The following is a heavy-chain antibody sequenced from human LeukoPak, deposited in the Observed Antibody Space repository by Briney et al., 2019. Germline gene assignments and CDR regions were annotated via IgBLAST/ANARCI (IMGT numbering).Heavy chain of an antibody. CDR2: INHSGST. J-gene: IGHJ5*02. CDR3: ARTSIYYDSSGYRS. CDR1: GYSISSGYY. D-gene: IGHD3-22*01. V-gene: IGHV4-38-2*02. Sequence: PSETLSLTCTVSGYSISSGYYWGWIRQPQGKGLEWIGSINHSGSTNYNPSLKSRVTISVDTSKNQFSLKLSSVTAADTAVYYCARTSIYYDSSGYRSWGQGTLVTVSS.